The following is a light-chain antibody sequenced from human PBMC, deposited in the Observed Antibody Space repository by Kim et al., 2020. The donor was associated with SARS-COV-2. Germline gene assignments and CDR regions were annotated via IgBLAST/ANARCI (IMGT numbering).Light chain of an antibody. CDR2: GAS. V-gene: IGKV3-15*01. Sequence: EILMTQSPTTLSVSPGERATLSCRASQSISSNLAWYQQKPGQAPRLLIYGASTRATDIPARFSGSGSGTEFTLTISSLQSEDFAVYYCQQYNNWPMYTFGQGTKLDI. CDR1: QSISSN. J-gene: IGKJ2*01. CDR3: QQYNNWPMYT.